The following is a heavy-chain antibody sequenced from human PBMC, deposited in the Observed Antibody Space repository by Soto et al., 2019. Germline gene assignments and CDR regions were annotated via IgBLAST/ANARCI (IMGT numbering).Heavy chain of an antibody. D-gene: IGHD3-10*01. CDR3: AGKNYYGSGSYPWGYYFDY. Sequence: SETLSLTCTVSGGSISSSSYYWGWIRQPPGKGLEWIGSIYYSGSTYYNPSLKSRVTISVDTSKNQFSLKLSSVTAADTAVYYCAGKNYYGSGSYPWGYYFDYWGQGTLVTVSS. J-gene: IGHJ4*02. CDR1: GGSISSSSYY. CDR2: IYYSGST. V-gene: IGHV4-39*01.